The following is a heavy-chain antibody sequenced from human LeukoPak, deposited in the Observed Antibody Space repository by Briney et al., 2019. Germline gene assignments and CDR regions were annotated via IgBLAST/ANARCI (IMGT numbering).Heavy chain of an antibody. Sequence: GAAVKVSCKASGYTFTSYYMHWVRQAPGPGLEWMGIINPSSGSTSYAQNFQGRVTMTRDTSTSTVYMELSSLRSEDTAVYYRARDLVIAVAGTEKFEAPLVYWGQGTLVTVSS. J-gene: IGHJ4*02. CDR1: GYTFTSYY. CDR3: ARDLVIAVAGTEKFEAPLVY. V-gene: IGHV1-46*01. D-gene: IGHD6-19*01. CDR2: INPSSGST.